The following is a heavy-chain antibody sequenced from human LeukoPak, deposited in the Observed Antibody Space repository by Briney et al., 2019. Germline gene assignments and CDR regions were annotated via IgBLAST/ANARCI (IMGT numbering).Heavy chain of an antibody. D-gene: IGHD6-6*01. CDR3: ARLSIWDSPIPYFDC. CDR2: IYSAGAT. J-gene: IGHJ4*02. CDR1: GFTVSDNY. Sequence: GGSLRLSCAASGFTVSDNYMTWVRQAPGKGLEWVSSIYSAGATHYAESVKGRFTISRDNSKNTLYLQMNSLRAEDTAVYYCARLSIWDSPIPYFDCWGQGTLVTVSS. V-gene: IGHV3-66*02.